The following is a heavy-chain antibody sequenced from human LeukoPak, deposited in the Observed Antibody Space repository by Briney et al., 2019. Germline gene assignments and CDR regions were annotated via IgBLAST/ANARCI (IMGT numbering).Heavy chain of an antibody. CDR1: GSSFTNYW. J-gene: IGHJ6*03. Sequence: PGESLQISCGGSGSSFTNYWIGWVRQVPGKGLEWMGIIYPEDSDTRYSPSFQGQVTISADKSISTAYLQWSSLKASDTAVYYCARHGCSSTSCRYYHYYMDVWGKGTTVTVSS. CDR2: IYPEDSDT. CDR3: ARHGCSSTSCRYYHYYMDV. V-gene: IGHV5-51*01. D-gene: IGHD2-2*01.